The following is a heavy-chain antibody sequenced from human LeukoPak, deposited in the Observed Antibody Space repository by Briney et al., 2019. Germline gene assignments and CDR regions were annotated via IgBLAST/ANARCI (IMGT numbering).Heavy chain of an antibody. CDR3: ARDTFRGDLHY. J-gene: IGHJ4*02. Sequence: GGSLRLSCEASEFIFSNYWMSWVPEAPGRGLVWVANIKEDGGDKYYVHSVKGRFTISRDNAKRSLYLQVSSLRAEDTAVYYCARDTFRGDLHYWGEGTLVTVSS. D-gene: IGHD2/OR15-2a*01. CDR1: EFIFSNYW. CDR2: IKEDGGDK. V-gene: IGHV3-7*01.